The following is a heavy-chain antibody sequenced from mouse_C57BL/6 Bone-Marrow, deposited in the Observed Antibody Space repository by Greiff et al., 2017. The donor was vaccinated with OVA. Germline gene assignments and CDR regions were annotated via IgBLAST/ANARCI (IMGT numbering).Heavy chain of an antibody. D-gene: IGHD2-4*01. Sequence: VQLQQPGAALVKPGASVKMSCKASGYTFTSYWITWVKQRPGQGLEWIGDIYPGSGSTNYNEKFKSKATLTVDTSSSTAYMQLSSLTSEDSAVYYCARWDDYGDYAMDYWGQGTSVTVSS. J-gene: IGHJ4*01. V-gene: IGHV1-55*01. CDR3: ARWDDYGDYAMDY. CDR2: IYPGSGST. CDR1: GYTFTSYW.